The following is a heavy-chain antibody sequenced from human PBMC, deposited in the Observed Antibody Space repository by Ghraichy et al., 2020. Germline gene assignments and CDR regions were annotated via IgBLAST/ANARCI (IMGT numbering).Heavy chain of an antibody. J-gene: IGHJ4*02. CDR1: GFTFSDSA. V-gene: IGHV3-23*01. CDR2: IGVSGST. CDR3: AKPGAKSQNIPTYYFDY. Sequence: GGSLRLSCAASGFTFSDSAIRWVRQAPGKGLEWVSAIGVSGSTYYADSVKGRFTISRDNSKNMVFLQMDSLRAEDTAVYFCAKPGAKSQNIPTYYFDYWGQGTLVTVSS. D-gene: IGHD2-2*02.